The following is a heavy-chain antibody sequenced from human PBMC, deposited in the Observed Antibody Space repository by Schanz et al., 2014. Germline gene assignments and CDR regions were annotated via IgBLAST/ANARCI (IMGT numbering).Heavy chain of an antibody. Sequence: EVQLVESGGGLVQPGESLRLSCAASGFSFSNYWMSWVRQAPGKGLEWVANIKQDGSEKYYVDSVKGRFTISRDNAKESLYPRMNRLRAEGTAGYYRARGAVASVLTPGVYYWGQGTLVTVSS. CDR2: IKQDGSEK. J-gene: IGHJ4*02. CDR1: GFSFSNYW. CDR3: ARGAVASVLTPGVYY. V-gene: IGHV3-7*04. D-gene: IGHD2-8*01.